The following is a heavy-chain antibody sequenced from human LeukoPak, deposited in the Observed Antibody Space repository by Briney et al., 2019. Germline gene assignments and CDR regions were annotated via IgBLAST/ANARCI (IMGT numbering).Heavy chain of an antibody. V-gene: IGHV4-39*07. J-gene: IGHJ6*03. Sequence: SETLSLTCTVSGVSISSSNSYWGWIRQPPGKGLEWIGSIYYSGSTYYNPSLKSRVTISVDTSKNQFSLKLSSVTAADTAVYYCARGMTFYYYMDVWGKGTTVTVS. CDR3: ARGMTFYYYMDV. D-gene: IGHD3/OR15-3a*01. CDR2: IYYSGST. CDR1: GVSISSSNSY.